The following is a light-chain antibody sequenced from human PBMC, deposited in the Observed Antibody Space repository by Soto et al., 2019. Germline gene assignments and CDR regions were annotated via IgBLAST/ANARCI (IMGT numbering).Light chain of an antibody. V-gene: IGKV3-11*01. J-gene: IGKJ1*01. CDR2: DAS. CDR3: QQYNNWPET. CDR1: QSVSSY. Sequence: EIVLTQSPATLSLSPGERATLSCRASQSVSSYLAWYQQKPGQAPRLLIYDASNRATGIPARFSGSGSGTDFTLTISSLQSEDFAVYYCQQYNNWPETFGQGPKV.